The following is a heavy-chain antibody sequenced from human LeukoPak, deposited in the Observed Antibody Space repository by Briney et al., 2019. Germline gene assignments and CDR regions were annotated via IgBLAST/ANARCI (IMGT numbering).Heavy chain of an antibody. J-gene: IGHJ4*02. Sequence: GASVKVSCKTSGYSFTGYFMHWVRQAPGQGLEWMGWINPNSGGTDYAQNFQGRVTMTRDTSISTAYMELSNLRSDDTAVYYCARARAVSNLDFDYWGQGTLVTVSS. V-gene: IGHV1-2*02. CDR1: GYSFTGYF. CDR2: INPNSGGT. D-gene: IGHD5/OR15-5a*01. CDR3: ARARAVSNLDFDY.